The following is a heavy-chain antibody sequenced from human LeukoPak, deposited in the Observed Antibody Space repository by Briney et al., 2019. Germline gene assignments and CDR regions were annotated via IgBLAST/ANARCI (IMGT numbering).Heavy chain of an antibody. CDR1: GGSISSSSYY. D-gene: IGHD3-22*01. V-gene: IGHV4-39*07. J-gene: IGHJ4*02. CDR2: IYYSGNT. CDR3: ARAPHFFDTSGSRYYFDY. Sequence: PSETLSLTCTVSGGSISSSSYYWVWLRQPQGKGLEWIGSIYYSGNTYHSPSLMSRVTISVDTSKNQFSLKLSSVTAADTAVYYCARAPHFFDTSGSRYYFDYWGQGALVTVSS.